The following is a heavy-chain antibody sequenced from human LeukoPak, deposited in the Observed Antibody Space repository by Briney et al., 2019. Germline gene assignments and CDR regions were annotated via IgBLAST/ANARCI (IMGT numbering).Heavy chain of an antibody. CDR1: GGSISSSSYY. CDR3: ARETTVTSGPLEGGFDP. J-gene: IGHJ5*02. Sequence: SETLSLTCTVSGGSISSSSYYWGWIRQPPGKGLEWIGSIYYSGSTYYNPSLKSRVTISVDTSKNQFSLKLSSVTAADTAVYYCARETTVTSGPLEGGFDPWGQGTLVTVSS. CDR2: IYYSGST. V-gene: IGHV4-39*07. D-gene: IGHD4-17*01.